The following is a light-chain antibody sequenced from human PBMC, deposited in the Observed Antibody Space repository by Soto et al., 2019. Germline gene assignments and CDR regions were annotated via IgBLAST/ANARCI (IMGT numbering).Light chain of an antibody. V-gene: IGKV4-1*01. J-gene: IGKJ3*01. CDR1: QSVLYSSSNKNY. Sequence: DIVMTQSPDSLAVSLGERATIKCKSSQSVLYSSSNKNYLAWYQQRPGQPPKLLVYWASTRESGVPDRFSGSGSGTDFTLTISSLQAEDVAVYYCLQYYSIPFTFGPGTKVDIK. CDR2: WAS. CDR3: LQYYSIPFT.